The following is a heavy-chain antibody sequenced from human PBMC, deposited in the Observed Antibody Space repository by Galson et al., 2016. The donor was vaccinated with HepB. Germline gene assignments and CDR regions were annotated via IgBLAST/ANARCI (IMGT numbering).Heavy chain of an antibody. J-gene: IGHJ3*02. CDR1: GGSITTTDW. CDR2: VYHDGNT. D-gene: IGHD2-8*02. CDR3: ARDCTGGTCKSGDYDTFDS. V-gene: IGHV4-4*02. Sequence: SETLSLTCAVSGGSITTTDWWSWVRQPPGKGLEWIGEVYHDGNTFYNPSVGSRVTISIDKSKNEFYLNLRSVTAADTAVYYCARDCTGGTCKSGDYDTFDSWGEGTVVTVPS.